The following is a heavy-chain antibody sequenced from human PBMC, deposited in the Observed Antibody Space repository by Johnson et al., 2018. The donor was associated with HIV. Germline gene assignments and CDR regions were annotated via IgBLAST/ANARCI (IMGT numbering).Heavy chain of an antibody. J-gene: IGHJ3*02. D-gene: IGHD6-19*01. V-gene: IGHV3-23*04. Sequence: VQLVESGGGLAQPGGSLILSCAASGFTFNNYAMSWVRQAPGKGLEWVSAISGGGVNTYFADSVKGRFTISRDNSKNTLYLQMNSLRAEDTAVYYCAKVYSSGWFFDIWGQGTMVTVSS. CDR2: ISGGGVNT. CDR3: AKVYSSGWFFDI. CDR1: GFTFNNYA.